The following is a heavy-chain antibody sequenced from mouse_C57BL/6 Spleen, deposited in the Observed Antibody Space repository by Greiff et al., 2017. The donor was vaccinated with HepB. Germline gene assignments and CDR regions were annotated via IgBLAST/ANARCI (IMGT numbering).Heavy chain of an antibody. CDR3: ARFTTVVANDY. D-gene: IGHD1-1*01. J-gene: IGHJ2*01. Sequence: QVQLKQPGAELVKPGASVKLSCKASGYTFTSYWMQWVKQRPGQGLEWIGEIDPSDSYTNYNQKFKGKATLTVDTSSSTAYMQLSSLTSEDSAVYYCARFTTVVANDYWGQGTTLTVSS. V-gene: IGHV1-50*01. CDR2: IDPSDSYT. CDR1: GYTFTSYW.